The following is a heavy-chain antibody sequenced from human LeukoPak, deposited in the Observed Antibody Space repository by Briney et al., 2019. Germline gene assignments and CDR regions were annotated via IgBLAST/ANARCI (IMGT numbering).Heavy chain of an antibody. CDR3: ARDLGYSYEFSDY. V-gene: IGHV4-39*07. Sequence: PSETLSLTCTVSGGSISSSSYYWGWIRQPPGKGLEWIGSIYYSGSTYYNPSLKSRVTISVDTSKNQFSLKLSSVTAADTAVYYCARDLGYSYEFSDYWGQGTLVTVSS. CDR1: GGSISSSSYY. CDR2: IYYSGST. J-gene: IGHJ4*02. D-gene: IGHD5-18*01.